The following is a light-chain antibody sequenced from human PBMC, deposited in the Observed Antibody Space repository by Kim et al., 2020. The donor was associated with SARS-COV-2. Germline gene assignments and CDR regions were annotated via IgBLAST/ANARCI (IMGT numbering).Light chain of an antibody. CDR3: AAWDDSLNGWV. V-gene: IGLV2-11*01. J-gene: IGLJ3*02. CDR2: DVS. Sequence: QSALTQPRSVSGSPGQSVTISCTGTISDVGGYNFVSWYQQHPGKVPKLMIYDVSTRPSGVPDRFSGSKSGTSASLAISGLQSEDEADYYCAAWDDSLNGWVFGGGTQLTVL. CDR1: ISDVGGYNF.